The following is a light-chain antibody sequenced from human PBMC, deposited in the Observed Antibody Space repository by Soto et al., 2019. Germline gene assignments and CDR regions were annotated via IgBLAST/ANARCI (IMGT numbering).Light chain of an antibody. CDR3: SSYTSRSTLV. J-gene: IGLJ2*01. CDR2: RVS. V-gene: IGLV2-14*01. Sequence: QSALTQPASVSGSPGQSITISCTGTSSDVGGYNYVSWYQQHPGKAPKLMIYRVSNRPSGVSNRFSGSKSGNTASLTISGLQAEDEVDYHCSSYTSRSTLVFGGGTKLTVL. CDR1: SSDVGGYNY.